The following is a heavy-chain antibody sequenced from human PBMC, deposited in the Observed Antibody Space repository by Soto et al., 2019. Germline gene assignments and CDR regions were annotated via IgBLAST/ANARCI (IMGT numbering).Heavy chain of an antibody. CDR1: GASFSPNY. Sequence: SETLSLTCTVSGASFSPNYWAWIRQPPGKGLEWIGNIYYTGSTSYNPSLESRVTISLDTSKNQFSLKLSSVTAADTAVYYCASRKSSPYFDYWGQGTLVTVPQ. J-gene: IGHJ4*02. V-gene: IGHV4-59*08. CDR3: ASRKSSPYFDY. CDR2: IYYTGST. D-gene: IGHD3-10*01.